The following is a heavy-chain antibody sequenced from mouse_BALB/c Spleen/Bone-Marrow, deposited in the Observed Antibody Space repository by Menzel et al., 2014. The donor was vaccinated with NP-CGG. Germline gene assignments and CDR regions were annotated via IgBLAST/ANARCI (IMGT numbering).Heavy chain of an antibody. D-gene: IGHD1-1*01. J-gene: IGHJ2*01. CDR3: ARPDYYGYLNY. V-gene: IGHV4-1*02. Sequence: EVMLVESGGGLVQPGGSLKLSCAASGFDFSRYWMSCVRQAPGKGLEWIGEINPDSRTINYSPSLKDKFIISRDNAKNTLYLRLNKVRSEDTALYYCARPDYYGYLNYWGQGTTLTVSS. CDR2: INPDSRTI. CDR1: GFDFSRYW.